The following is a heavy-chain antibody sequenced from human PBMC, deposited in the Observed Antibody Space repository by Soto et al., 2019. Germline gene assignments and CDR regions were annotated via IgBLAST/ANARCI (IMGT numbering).Heavy chain of an antibody. D-gene: IGHD6-13*01. CDR2: ISGSGGST. CDR1: GFTFSSYA. Sequence: EVQLLESGGGLVQPGGSLRLSCAASGFTFSSYAMSWVRQAPGKGLEWVSAISGSGGSTYYADSVKGRFTISRDNSKNTLYLQMNSLRAEDTAVYYCATDLGDHSWSFDYWGQGTLVTVSS. J-gene: IGHJ4*02. CDR3: ATDLGDHSWSFDY. V-gene: IGHV3-23*01.